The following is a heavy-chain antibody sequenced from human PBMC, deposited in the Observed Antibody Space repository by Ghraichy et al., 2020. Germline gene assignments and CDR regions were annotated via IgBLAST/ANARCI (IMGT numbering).Heavy chain of an antibody. Sequence: SETLSLTCTVSGGSINSDNYYWSWIRRHPGKGLEWIGYIHHSGSTHYNPSLKSRVAISVDTFKNHFSLKLSSVTAADTAVYYCAREGGITLEGSYYGMDVWGQGTTVAVSS. CDR3: AREGGITLEGSYYGMDV. CDR2: IHHSGST. V-gene: IGHV4-31*03. D-gene: IGHD3-16*01. CDR1: GGSINSDNYY. J-gene: IGHJ6*02.